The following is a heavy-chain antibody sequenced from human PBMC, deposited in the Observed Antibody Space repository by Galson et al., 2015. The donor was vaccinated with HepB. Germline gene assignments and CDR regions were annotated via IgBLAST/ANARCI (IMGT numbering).Heavy chain of an antibody. CDR2: IDPSDSYT. D-gene: IGHD3-22*01. Sequence: QSGAEVKKPGESLRISCKGSGYSFTSYWISWVRQMPGKGLEWMGRIDPSDSYTNYSPSFQGHVTISADKSFSTAFLQWSSLKASDTAMYYCARHAGYHYDSSGYYLGYWGQGTLVTVSA. J-gene: IGHJ4*02. V-gene: IGHV5-10-1*01. CDR1: GYSFTSYW. CDR3: ARHAGYHYDSSGYYLGY.